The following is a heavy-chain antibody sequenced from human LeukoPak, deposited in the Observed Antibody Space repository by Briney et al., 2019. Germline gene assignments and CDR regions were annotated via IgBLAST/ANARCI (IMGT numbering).Heavy chain of an antibody. V-gene: IGHV3-69-1*01. Sequence: GGSLRLSCAASGFNFNAYAMNWVRQAPGRGLEWISYISKNSVTHYADSVKARFTISRDDAQNSLYLQMNSLRAEDTAVYYCARDGQLYDFWSGYSRYGMDVWGQGTTVTVSS. CDR1: GFNFNAYA. J-gene: IGHJ6*02. CDR3: ARDGQLYDFWSGYSRYGMDV. CDR2: ISKNSVT. D-gene: IGHD3-3*01.